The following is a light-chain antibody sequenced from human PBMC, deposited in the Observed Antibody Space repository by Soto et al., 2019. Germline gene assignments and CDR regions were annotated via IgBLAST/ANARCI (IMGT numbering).Light chain of an antibody. J-gene: IGLJ1*01. CDR2: DVN. Sequence: QSVLTQPPSASGSPGQSVAISCTGIASDIGGYSFVSWYQQHPGKAPKLLIYDVNKRPSGVPDRFSGSKSGNTASLTVSGLQAEDEAEYYCSAHGGTNPYVFGTGTSSPS. V-gene: IGLV2-8*01. CDR1: ASDIGGYSF. CDR3: SAHGGTNPYV.